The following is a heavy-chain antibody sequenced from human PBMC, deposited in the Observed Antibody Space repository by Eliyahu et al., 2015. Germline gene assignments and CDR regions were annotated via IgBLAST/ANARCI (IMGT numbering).Heavy chain of an antibody. CDR3: AKARLNRGAFDI. V-gene: IGHV3-23*01. J-gene: IGHJ3*02. D-gene: IGHD1-14*01. Sequence: EVQLLESGGGLVQPGGSLXLSCAASEFTFSNFAMSWVRLAPGKGLEWXPXXSGXGGTTYYXDSVKGRFAISRDNSKNTLYLLMNSLRAEDTSIYYCAKARLNRGAFDIWGQGTMVTVSS. CDR2: XSGXGGTT. CDR1: EFTFSNFA.